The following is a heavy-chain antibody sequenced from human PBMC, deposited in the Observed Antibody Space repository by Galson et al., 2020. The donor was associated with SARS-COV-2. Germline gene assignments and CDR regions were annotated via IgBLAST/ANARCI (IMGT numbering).Heavy chain of an antibody. D-gene: IGHD3-22*01. CDR2: IYSGGST. Sequence: GESLKISCAASGFTVSSNYMSWVRQAPGKGLEWVSLIYSGGSTYYADSVKGRFTISRDNSKNTLFLQMNSLRAEDTAVYYCAREPTYYYDSIGYYRYFDLWGRGTLGTVSS. CDR3: AREPTYYYDSIGYYRYFDL. V-gene: IGHV3-66*01. CDR1: GFTVSSNY. J-gene: IGHJ2*01.